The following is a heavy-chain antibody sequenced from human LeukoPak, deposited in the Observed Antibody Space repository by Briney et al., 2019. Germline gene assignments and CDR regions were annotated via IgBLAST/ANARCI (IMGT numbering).Heavy chain of an antibody. Sequence: GGSLRLSRAASGFTFSSYAMHWVRQAPGKGLEWVAVISYDGSNKYYADSVRGRFIISRDNSKNTLYLQMNSLRAEDTAVYYCARDTDRGCGMDVWGQGTTVTVSS. D-gene: IGHD2-15*01. J-gene: IGHJ6*02. V-gene: IGHV3-30-3*01. CDR2: ISYDGSNK. CDR1: GFTFSSYA. CDR3: ARDTDRGCGMDV.